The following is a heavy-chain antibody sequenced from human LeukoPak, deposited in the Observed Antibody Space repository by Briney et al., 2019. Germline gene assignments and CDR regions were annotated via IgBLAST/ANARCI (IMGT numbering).Heavy chain of an antibody. CDR1: GFTFSDYY. D-gene: IGHD6-19*01. V-gene: IGHV3-11*03. Sequence: PGGSLRLSCAASGFTFSDYYMTWIRQAPGKGLEWVSDISTSSTNTKYADSVKGRFTISRDNAKNSLYLQMNSLRAEDTAVYYCAKTLIEQWLVVGWGQGTLVTVSS. CDR3: AKTLIEQWLVVG. J-gene: IGHJ4*02. CDR2: ISTSSTNT.